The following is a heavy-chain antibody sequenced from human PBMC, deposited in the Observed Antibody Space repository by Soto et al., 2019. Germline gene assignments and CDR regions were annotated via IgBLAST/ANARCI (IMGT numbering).Heavy chain of an antibody. Sequence: GGSLRLSCAASGFTFSSYIMNWVRQAPGKGLEWVSYISSSSSTIYYADSVKGRFTISRDNAKNSLYLQMNSLRAEDTAVYYCARDRYRYNWNSDWEAVDYWGQGTLVTVSS. CDR3: ARDRYRYNWNSDWEAVDY. V-gene: IGHV3-48*01. D-gene: IGHD1-7*01. CDR2: ISSSSSTI. J-gene: IGHJ4*02. CDR1: GFTFSSYI.